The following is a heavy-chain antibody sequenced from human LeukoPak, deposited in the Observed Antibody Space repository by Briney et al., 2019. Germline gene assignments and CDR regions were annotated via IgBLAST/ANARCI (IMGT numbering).Heavy chain of an antibody. CDR3: ANEEWYRFDY. CDR1: GFTFSDYY. J-gene: IGHJ4*02. V-gene: IGHV3-11*01. CDR2: ISSGGSTI. Sequence: PGGSLRLSCAASGFTFSDYYMSWIRQAPGKGLEWVSYISSGGSTIYYADSVKGRFTITRDNAKNSLFLQMNSLRAEDTALYYCANEEWYRFDYWGQGTLVTVPS. D-gene: IGHD2-8*01.